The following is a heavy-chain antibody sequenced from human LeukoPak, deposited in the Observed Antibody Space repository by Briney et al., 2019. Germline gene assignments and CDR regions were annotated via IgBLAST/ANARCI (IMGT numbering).Heavy chain of an antibody. CDR1: GFTFSSYA. CDR2: ISGCGGST. Sequence: PGGSLRLSCAASGFTFSSYAMSWVRQAPGKGLEWVSAISGCGGSTYYADSVKGRFTISRDNSKNTLYLQMNSLRAEDTAVYYCAKDYYCSGGSCYENWFDPWGQGTLVTVSS. J-gene: IGHJ5*02. D-gene: IGHD2-15*01. CDR3: AKDYYCSGGSCYENWFDP. V-gene: IGHV3-23*01.